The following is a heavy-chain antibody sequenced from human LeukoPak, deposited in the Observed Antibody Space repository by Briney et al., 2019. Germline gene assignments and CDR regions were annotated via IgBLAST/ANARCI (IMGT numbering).Heavy chain of an antibody. J-gene: IGHJ6*02. Sequence: ASVKVSCKASGYTFTSYAMHWVRQAPGQRLEWMGWINAGNGNTVYSQKFQGRVTITRDTSATTAYMELSSLRSEDTAVYYCARHLIAVAVNHYYYGIDVWDQGTTVTVSS. CDR3: ARHLIAVAVNHYYYGIDV. CDR2: INAGNGNT. V-gene: IGHV1-3*01. D-gene: IGHD6-19*01. CDR1: GYTFTSYA.